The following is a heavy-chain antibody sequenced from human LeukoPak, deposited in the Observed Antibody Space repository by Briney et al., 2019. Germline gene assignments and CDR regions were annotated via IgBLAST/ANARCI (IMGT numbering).Heavy chain of an antibody. Sequence: PSETLSLTCAVYGGSFSLYSWSWIRQPPGKGLEWIGEINHSGSTNYNPSLKSRVTISVDTSKKQFPLKLSSVTAADTAVYYCASPYCSSTWCSVYFDYWGQGTLVTVSS. V-gene: IGHV4-34*01. J-gene: IGHJ4*02. CDR2: INHSGST. D-gene: IGHD2-2*01. CDR1: GGSFSLYS. CDR3: ASPYCSSTWCSVYFDY.